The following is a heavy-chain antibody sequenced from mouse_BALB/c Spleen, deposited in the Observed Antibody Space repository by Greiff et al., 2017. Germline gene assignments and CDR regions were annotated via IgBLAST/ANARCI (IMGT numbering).Heavy chain of an antibody. CDR1: GFTFSSYA. J-gene: IGHJ1*01. D-gene: IGHD2-1*01. V-gene: IGHV5-6-5*01. Sequence: VESGGGLVKPGGSLKLSCAASGFTFSSYAMSWVRQTPEKRLEWVASISSGGSTYYPDSVKGRFTISRDNARNILYLQMSSLRSEDTAMYYCARDGNWYFDVWGAGTTVTVSS. CDR2: ISSGGST. CDR3: ARDGNWYFDV.